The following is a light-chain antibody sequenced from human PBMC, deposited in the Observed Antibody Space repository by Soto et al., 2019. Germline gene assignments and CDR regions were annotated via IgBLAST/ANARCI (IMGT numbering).Light chain of an antibody. J-gene: IGKJ4*01. CDR3: QQTYSFPLT. CDR1: QDISRW. V-gene: IGKV1-12*01. Sequence: IPMTQYPSSVSASVGDRVTITCRASQDISRWLAWYQQKPGKAPKLLIYAASSLQSGVPSRFSGSGSGTDFTLAISSLQPEDVAVYYCQQTYSFPLTFGGGTKVEIK. CDR2: AAS.